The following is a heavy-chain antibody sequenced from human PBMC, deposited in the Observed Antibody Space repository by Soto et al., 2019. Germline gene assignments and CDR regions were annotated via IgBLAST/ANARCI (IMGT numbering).Heavy chain of an antibody. J-gene: IGHJ5*02. CDR3: ARLLWSRGDWFDP. Sequence: SETLSLACTVSGGSISSYYWSWIRQPPGKGLEWIGYIYYSGSTNYNPSLKSRVTISVDTSKNQFSLKLSSVTAADTAVYYCARLLWSRGDWFDPWGQGTLVTVSS. D-gene: IGHD3-10*01. V-gene: IGHV4-59*08. CDR2: IYYSGST. CDR1: GGSISSYY.